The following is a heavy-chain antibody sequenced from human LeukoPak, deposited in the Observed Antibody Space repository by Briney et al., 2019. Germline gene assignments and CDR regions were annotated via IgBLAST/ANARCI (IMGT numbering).Heavy chain of an antibody. D-gene: IGHD6-6*01. CDR1: GGSFSGYY. CDR2: INHSGST. V-gene: IGHV4-34*01. Sequence: SETLSLTCAVYGGSFSGYYWSWIRQPPGKGLEWIEEINHSGSTNYNPSLKSRVTISVDTSKNQSSLKLSSVTAADTAVYYCARAARIAARPGLDYWGQGTLVTVSS. CDR3: ARAARIAARPGLDY. J-gene: IGHJ4*02.